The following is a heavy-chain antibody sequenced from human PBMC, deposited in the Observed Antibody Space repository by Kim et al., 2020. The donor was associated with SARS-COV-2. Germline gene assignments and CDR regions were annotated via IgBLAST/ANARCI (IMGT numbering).Heavy chain of an antibody. J-gene: IGHJ3*02. CDR2: NISSSSYT. CDR1: GFTFSDYY. Sequence: GGSLRLSCAASGFTFSDYYMSWIRQAPGKGLEGVSYNISSSSYTNYVDSVKGRFTISRDNAKNSLYLKMNSLRADDTAGHYCTRDLDTAMVTGAVEIWG. V-gene: IGHV3-11*05. D-gene: IGHD5-18*01. CDR3: TRDLDTAMVTGAVEI.